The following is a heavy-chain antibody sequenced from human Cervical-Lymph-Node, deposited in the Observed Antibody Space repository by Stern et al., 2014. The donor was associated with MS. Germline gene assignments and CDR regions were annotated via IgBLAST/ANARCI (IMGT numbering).Heavy chain of an antibody. J-gene: IGHJ4*02. V-gene: IGHV1-18*01. CDR2: ISAYNGDK. D-gene: IGHD3-16*01. CDR1: GYTFDTYA. CDR3: ARALGAFTSDAYLDN. Sequence: VQLVQSGAEVKKPGASVKVSCKASGYTFDTYAISWVRQAPGQGLEWLGWISAYNGDKHYRQNLQGRVSMTSDTSTSTAYMELTSLTSDDTGIYYCARALGAFTSDAYLDNWGQGTLVTVSS.